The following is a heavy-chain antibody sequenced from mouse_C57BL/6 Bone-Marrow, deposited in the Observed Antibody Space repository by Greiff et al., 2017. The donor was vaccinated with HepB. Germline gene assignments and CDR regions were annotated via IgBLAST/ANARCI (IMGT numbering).Heavy chain of an antibody. CDR2: IDPEDGET. Sequence: VQLQQSGAELVKPGASVKLSCTASGFNIKDYYMHWVKQRTEQGLEWIGRIDPEDGETKYAPKFQGKATITADTSSNTAYLQLSSLTSADTAVYYCAHNCDGSSYYFDYWGQGTTLTVSS. D-gene: IGHD1-1*01. V-gene: IGHV14-2*01. J-gene: IGHJ2*01. CDR3: AHNCDGSSYYFDY. CDR1: GFNIKDYY.